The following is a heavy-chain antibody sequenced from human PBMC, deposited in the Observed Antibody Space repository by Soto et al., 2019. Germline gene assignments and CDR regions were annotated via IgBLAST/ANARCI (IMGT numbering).Heavy chain of an antibody. V-gene: IGHV3-9*01. CDR3: AKGGQTGTTISYYYYGMDV. CDR1: GFTFADYA. J-gene: IGHJ6*02. Sequence: GGSLRLSSAASGFTFADYAMHWVRQAPGKGLEWVSGISWNSGSIGYADSVKGRFTISRDNAKNSLYLQMNSLRAEDTALYYCAKGGQTGTTISYYYYGMDVWGQGTKVTVSS. CDR2: ISWNSGSI. D-gene: IGHD1-1*01.